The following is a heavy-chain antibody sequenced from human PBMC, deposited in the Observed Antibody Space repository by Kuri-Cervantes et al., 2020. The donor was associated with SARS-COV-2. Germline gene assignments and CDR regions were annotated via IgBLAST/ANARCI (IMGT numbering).Heavy chain of an antibody. V-gene: IGHV4-39*01. CDR3: ARLIVSVTIFGVVNPWGPGDY. CDR1: GGSISSSSYY. CDR2: IYYSGST. Sequence: GSLRLSCTVSGGSISSSSYYWGWIRQPPGKGLEWIGSIYYSGSTYYNPSLKSRVTISVDTSKNQFSLKLSSVTAADTAVYYCARLIVSVTIFGVVNPWGPGDYWGHGTLVTVSS. J-gene: IGHJ4*01. D-gene: IGHD3-3*01.